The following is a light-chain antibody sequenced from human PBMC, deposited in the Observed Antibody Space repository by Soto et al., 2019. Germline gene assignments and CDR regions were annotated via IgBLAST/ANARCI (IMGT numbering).Light chain of an antibody. CDR3: QQYYSTPPLT. CDR2: WAS. J-gene: IGKJ4*01. CDR1: QSVLYSSNNKNY. Sequence: DIVMTQSPDSLAVSLGERATINCKSSQSVLYSSNNKNYLAWYQQKPGQPPKLLIYWASTRESGVPDRFSGSGSGTDFTLTISSLQAEDVAVYYCQQYYSTPPLTCGGGTKVDIK. V-gene: IGKV4-1*01.